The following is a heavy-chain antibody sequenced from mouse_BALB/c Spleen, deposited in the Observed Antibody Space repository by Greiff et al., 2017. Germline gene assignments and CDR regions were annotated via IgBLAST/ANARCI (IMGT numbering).Heavy chain of an antibody. CDR3: ARERGDHEDFDY. Sequence: EVKLQESGGGLVQPGGSLKLSCAASGFTFSSYGMSWVRQTPDKRLELVATINSNGGSTYYPDSVKGRFTISRDNAKNTLYLQMSSLKSEDTAMYYCARERGDHEDFDYWGQGTTLTVSS. V-gene: IGHV5-6-3*01. CDR1: GFTFSSYG. CDR2: INSNGGST. J-gene: IGHJ2*01.